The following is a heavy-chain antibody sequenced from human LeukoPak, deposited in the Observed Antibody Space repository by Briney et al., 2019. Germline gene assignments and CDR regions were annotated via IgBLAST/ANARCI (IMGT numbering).Heavy chain of an antibody. J-gene: IGHJ4*02. D-gene: IGHD3-9*01. V-gene: IGHV1-46*01. CDR1: GYTFTSYY. CDR3: ARTYYDILTGYYYFDY. CDR2: INPSGGST. Sequence: GASVKVSRKASGYTFTSYYMHWVRQAPGQGLEWMGIINPSGGSTNYAQKFQGRVTMTRDMSTSTVYMELSSLRSEDTAVYYCARTYYDILTGYYYFDYWGQGTLVTVSS.